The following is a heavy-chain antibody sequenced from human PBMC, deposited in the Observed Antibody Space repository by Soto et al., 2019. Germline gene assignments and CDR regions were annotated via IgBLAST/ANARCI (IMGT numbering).Heavy chain of an antibody. CDR3: ARHIIAVAGTLTSPHYGMDV. CDR1: GGSISSYF. J-gene: IGHJ6*02. V-gene: IGHV4-59*08. CDR2: IYYSGST. Sequence: PSETLSLTCTVSGGSISSYFWNWIRQPPGKGLEWIGYIYYSGSTNYNPSLKSRVTISVDTSKNQFSLKLSSVTAADTAVYYCARHIIAVAGTLTSPHYGMDVWGRGTTVTVSS. D-gene: IGHD6-19*01.